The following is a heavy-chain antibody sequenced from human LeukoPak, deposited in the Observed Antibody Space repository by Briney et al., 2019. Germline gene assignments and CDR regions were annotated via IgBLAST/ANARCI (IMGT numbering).Heavy chain of an antibody. CDR1: GFTFSSYA. V-gene: IGHV3-30-3*01. D-gene: IGHD3-10*02. J-gene: IGHJ4*02. CDR2: ISYDGSNK. Sequence: GGSLRLSCAASGFTFSSYAMHWVRQAPGKGLEWVAVISYDGSNKYYADSVKGRFTISRDNSKNTLYLQMNSLRAEDTAVYYCARALFGEFVSAYWGQGTLVTVSS. CDR3: ARALFGEFVSAY.